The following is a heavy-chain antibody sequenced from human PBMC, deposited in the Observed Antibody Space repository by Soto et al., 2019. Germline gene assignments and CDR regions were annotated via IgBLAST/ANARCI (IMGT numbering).Heavy chain of an antibody. V-gene: IGHV4-34*01. CDR1: GGSFSGYY. J-gene: IGHJ5*02. Sequence: SETLSLTCAVYGGSFSGYYWSWIRQPPGKGLEWIGEINHSGSTNYNPSLKSRVTISVDTSKNQFSLKLSSVTAADTAVYYCARPGEGWTNWFDPWGQGTLVT. D-gene: IGHD6-19*01. CDR2: INHSGST. CDR3: ARPGEGWTNWFDP.